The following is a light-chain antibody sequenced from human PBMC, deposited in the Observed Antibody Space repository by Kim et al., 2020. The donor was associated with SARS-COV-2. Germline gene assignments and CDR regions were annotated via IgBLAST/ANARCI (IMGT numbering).Light chain of an antibody. Sequence: VLPGQTATITCSGDQLGRKFVSWYKQRPGQAPVGVIYQDTKRPAEISERFSGSNSGNTATLTISGTQTMDEADYYCQAWDTTSYVFGSGTKVTVL. CDR3: QAWDTTSYV. V-gene: IGLV3-1*01. J-gene: IGLJ1*01. CDR2: QDT. CDR1: QLGRKF.